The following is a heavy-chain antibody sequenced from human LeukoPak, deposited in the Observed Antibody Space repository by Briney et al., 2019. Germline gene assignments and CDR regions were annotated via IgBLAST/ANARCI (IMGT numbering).Heavy chain of an antibody. CDR2: IYHSGST. V-gene: IGHV4-38-2*01. J-gene: IGHJ4*02. D-gene: IGHD4-11*01. CDR1: GYSISSGYY. Sequence: SETLSLTCAVSGYSISSGYYWGWIRQPPGKGLEWIGSIYHSGSTYYNPSLKSRVTISVDTSKNQFSLKLNSVTAADTAVYYCARHVFRATVTIYYFDYWGQGTLVTVSS. CDR3: ARHVFRATVTIYYFDY.